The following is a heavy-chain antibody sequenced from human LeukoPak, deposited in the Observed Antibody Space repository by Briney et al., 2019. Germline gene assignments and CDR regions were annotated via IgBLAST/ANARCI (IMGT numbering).Heavy chain of an antibody. D-gene: IGHD6-13*01. CDR2: TYYRSKWYN. J-gene: IGHJ4*02. V-gene: IGHV6-1*01. CDR1: GDSVSSNSAA. Sequence: SQTLSLTCAISGDSVSSNSAAWNWIRQSPSRGLEWLGRTYYRSKWYNDYAVSVKGRIAINPDTSKNQFSLQLNSVTPENTAVYYCARAKGRSPLFDYWGQGTLVTVSS. CDR3: ARAKGRSPLFDY.